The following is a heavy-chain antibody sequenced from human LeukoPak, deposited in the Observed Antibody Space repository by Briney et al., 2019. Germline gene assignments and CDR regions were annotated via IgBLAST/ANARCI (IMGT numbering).Heavy chain of an antibody. D-gene: IGHD1-26*01. J-gene: IGHJ4*02. Sequence: GSLRLSCAASGFSFNTYSFNWVRQAPGQGLEWVSSISSTGYYIYYADSVRGRFTISRDNAKNSLYLQMNSLRAEDTAVYYCARDFEVGAIDYWGQGTLVTVSS. CDR3: ARDFEVGAIDY. V-gene: IGHV3-21*01. CDR2: ISSTGYYI. CDR1: GFSFNTYS.